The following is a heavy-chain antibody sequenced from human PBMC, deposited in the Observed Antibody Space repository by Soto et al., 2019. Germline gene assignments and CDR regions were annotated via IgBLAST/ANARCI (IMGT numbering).Heavy chain of an antibody. D-gene: IGHD5-18*01. Sequence: PSETLSLTCAVYGGSFSGYYWSWIRQPPGKGLEWIGEINHSGSTNYNPSLKSRVTISVDTSKNQFSLKLSSVTAADTAVYYCARVRRYSHGPHNNWFDPWGPGTLVTVSS. J-gene: IGHJ5*02. V-gene: IGHV4-34*01. CDR1: GGSFSGYY. CDR2: INHSGST. CDR3: ARVRRYSHGPHNNWFDP.